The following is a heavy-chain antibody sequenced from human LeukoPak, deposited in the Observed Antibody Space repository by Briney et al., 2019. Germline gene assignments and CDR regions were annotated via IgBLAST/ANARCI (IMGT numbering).Heavy chain of an antibody. J-gene: IGHJ4*02. CDR2: ISSSATTI. D-gene: IGHD4-23*01. V-gene: IGHV3-48*03. CDR1: GFTFRSSE. Sequence: GGSLRLSCAASGFTFRSSEMNWVRQAPGKGLEWVSYISSSATTIYYADSVKGRFTISRDNAKNSLYLQMNSLRAEDTAVYYCTREQDREAAATVVGDYWGQGTLVTVSS. CDR3: TREQDREAAATVVGDY.